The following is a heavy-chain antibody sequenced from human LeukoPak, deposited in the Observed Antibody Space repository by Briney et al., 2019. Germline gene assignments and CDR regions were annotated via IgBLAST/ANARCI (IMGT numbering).Heavy chain of an antibody. CDR1: GFTFSSYW. CDR2: INPDASTK. CDR3: ARDRAFSTFDY. V-gene: IGHV3-7*01. D-gene: IGHD2-2*01. J-gene: IGHJ4*02. Sequence: GGSLRLSCGASGFTFSSYWMTWVRQAPGKGQEWLGNINPDASTKNYAASVRGRFTFSRDNAKNSLYLHMSSLRAEDTAIYYCARDRAFSTFDYWGRGTLVTLS.